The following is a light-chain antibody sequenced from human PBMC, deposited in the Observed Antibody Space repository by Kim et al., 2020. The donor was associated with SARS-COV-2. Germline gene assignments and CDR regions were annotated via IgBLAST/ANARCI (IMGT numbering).Light chain of an antibody. V-gene: IGLV1-47*01. CDR1: SSNIGSYY. CDR3: AAWDDSLSGPV. J-gene: IGLJ3*02. CDR2: RSN. Sequence: QSVLTQPPSASGTPGQRVTISCSGASSNIGSYYVNWYQQLPRTAPKLLIYRSNQRPSGVPDRFSGSKSGTSASLVISGLRSEDEAAYYCAAWDDSLSGPVFGGGTQLTVL.